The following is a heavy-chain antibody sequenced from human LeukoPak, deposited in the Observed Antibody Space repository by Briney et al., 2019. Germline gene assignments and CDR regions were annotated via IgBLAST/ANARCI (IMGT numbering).Heavy chain of an antibody. D-gene: IGHD2-21*01. J-gene: IGHJ6*04. CDR3: AKDLRGSGLFKDV. CDR1: GFTFGSYA. Sequence: GGSLRLSCAASGFTFGSYAMSWVRQAPGKGLEWVSAISGSGDNTYYADSVKGRFTISRDNSKNTLYLQMNSLRAEDTAVYYCAKDLRGSGLFKDVWGKGTTVTVSS. V-gene: IGHV3-23*01. CDR2: ISGSGDNT.